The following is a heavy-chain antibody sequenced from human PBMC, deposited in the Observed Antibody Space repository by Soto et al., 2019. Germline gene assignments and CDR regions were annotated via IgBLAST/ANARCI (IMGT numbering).Heavy chain of an antibody. CDR1: GFSLSTSGMC. D-gene: IGHD2-21*02. CDR2: IDWDDDK. CDR3: ARIPRYCGGDCERSDYYYYGMDV. Sequence: SGPTLVNPTQTLTLTCAFSGFSLSTSGMCVSWIRQPPGKALEWLARIDWDDDKYYSTSLKTRLTISKDTSKNQVVLTMTNMDPVDTATYYCARIPRYCGGDCERSDYYYYGMDVWGQGTTVTVSS. V-gene: IGHV2-70*11. J-gene: IGHJ6*02.